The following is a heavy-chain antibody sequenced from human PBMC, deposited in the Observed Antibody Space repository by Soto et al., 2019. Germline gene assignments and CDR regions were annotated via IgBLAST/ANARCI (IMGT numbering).Heavy chain of an antibody. CDR1: GYTLTELS. Sequence: EASVKVSCKVSGYTLTELSMHWVRQAPGKGLEWMGGFDPEDGETIYAQKFQGRVTMTEDTSTDTAYMELSSLRSEDTAVYYCATVVSVTRPYYFDYWGQGTLVTVSS. V-gene: IGHV1-24*01. CDR2: FDPEDGET. CDR3: ATVVSVTRPYYFDY. J-gene: IGHJ4*02. D-gene: IGHD4-4*01.